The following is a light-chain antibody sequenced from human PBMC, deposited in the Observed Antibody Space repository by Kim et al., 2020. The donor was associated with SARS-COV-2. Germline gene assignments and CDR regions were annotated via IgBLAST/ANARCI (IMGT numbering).Light chain of an antibody. CDR3: QQYYSYPCT. Sequence: AIRMTQSPSSFSASTGDRVTITCRASQGISSYLAWYQQKPGKAPKLLIYAASTLQSGVPSRFSGSGSGTDFTLTISCLQSEDFATYYCQQYYSYPCTFGQRTTLE. J-gene: IGKJ2*02. V-gene: IGKV1-8*01. CDR1: QGISSY. CDR2: AAS.